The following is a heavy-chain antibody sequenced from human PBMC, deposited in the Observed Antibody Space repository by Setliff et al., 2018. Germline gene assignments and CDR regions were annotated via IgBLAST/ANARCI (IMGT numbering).Heavy chain of an antibody. CDR2: IYYSGST. CDR1: GYSISSSNYY. CDR3: ARSDDNFQYPDY. D-gene: IGHD1-1*01. J-gene: IGHJ4*01. Sequence: SETLSLTCAVSGYSISSSNYYWGWIRQPPGKGLEWIGSIYYSGSTYYNPSLKSRVTISVDTSKNQFSLKLSSVTAADTAIYYCARSDDNFQYPDYWGQGTLVTVSS. V-gene: IGHV4-39*07.